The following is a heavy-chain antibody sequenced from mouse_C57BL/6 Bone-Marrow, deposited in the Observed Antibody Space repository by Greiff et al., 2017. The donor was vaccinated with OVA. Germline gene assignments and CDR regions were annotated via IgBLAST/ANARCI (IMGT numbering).Heavy chain of an antibody. CDR1: GYSITSDY. CDR2: ISYSGST. D-gene: IGHD2-3*01. CDR3: ARRDDGYPWYFDV. V-gene: IGHV3-8*01. Sequence: VQLKQSGPGLAKPSQTLSLTCSVTGYSITSDYWNWIRKFPGNKLEYMGYISYSGSTYYNPSLKSRISITRDTSKNQYYLQLNSVTTEDTATYYCARRDDGYPWYFDVWGTGTTVTVSS. J-gene: IGHJ1*03.